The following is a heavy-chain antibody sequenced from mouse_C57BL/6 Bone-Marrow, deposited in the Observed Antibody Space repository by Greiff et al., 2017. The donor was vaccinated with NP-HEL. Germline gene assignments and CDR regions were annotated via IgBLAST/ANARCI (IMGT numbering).Heavy chain of an antibody. CDR2: IDPENGDT. Sequence: VQLQQSGAELVRPGASVKLSCTASGFNIKDDYMHWVKQRPEQGLEWIGWIDPENGDTEYASKFQGKATITADTSSNTAYLQLSSLTSEDTAVYYCTRGYYGSPWYFDVWGTGTTVTVSS. J-gene: IGHJ1*03. V-gene: IGHV14-4*01. CDR3: TRGYYGSPWYFDV. CDR1: GFNIKDDY. D-gene: IGHD1-1*01.